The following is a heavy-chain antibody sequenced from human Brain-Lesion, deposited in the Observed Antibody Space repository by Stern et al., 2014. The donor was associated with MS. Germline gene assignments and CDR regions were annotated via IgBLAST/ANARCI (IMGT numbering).Heavy chain of an antibody. Sequence: QVQLVQSGPGLVKPSETLSLTCTVAGGSVSSTSYAWAWIRQPPGKGLEWIGTIYYSGNTYYSPSHKSRLTLPLDTSKNHFSRQLRSVTAADTAVYYCAGEEDIRYCSGGSCTGNWFDPWGQGTLVTVSS. CDR3: AGEEDIRYCSGGSCTGNWFDP. V-gene: IGHV4-39*02. CDR2: IYYSGNT. D-gene: IGHD2-15*01. CDR1: GGSVSSTSYA. J-gene: IGHJ5*02.